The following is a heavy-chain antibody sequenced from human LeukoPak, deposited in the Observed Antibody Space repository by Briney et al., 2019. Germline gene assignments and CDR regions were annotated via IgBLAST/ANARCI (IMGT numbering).Heavy chain of an antibody. J-gene: IGHJ3*02. CDR1: GGTFSSYA. CDR2: IIPIFGTA. D-gene: IGHD6-19*01. CDR3: AKETSAVAGLDAFDI. V-gene: IGHV1-69*05. Sequence: SVKVSCKASGGTFSSYAISWVRQAPGQGLEWMGGIIPIFGTANYVQKFQGRVMITTDESTSTAYMELSSLRSEDTAVYYCAKETSAVAGLDAFDIWGQGTMVTVSS.